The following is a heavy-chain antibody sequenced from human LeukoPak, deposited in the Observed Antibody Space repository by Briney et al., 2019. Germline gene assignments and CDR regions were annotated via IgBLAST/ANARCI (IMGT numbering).Heavy chain of an antibody. V-gene: IGHV4-34*01. CDR3: AGATYSSSWYGDDAFDI. D-gene: IGHD6-13*01. Sequence: SETLSLTCAVYGGSFSGYYWSWIRQPPGKGLEWIGEINHSGSTKYNPSLKSRVTISVDTSKNQFSLKLSSVTAADTAVYYCAGATYSSSWYGDDAFDIWGQGTMVTVSS. CDR2: INHSGST. J-gene: IGHJ3*02. CDR1: GGSFSGYY.